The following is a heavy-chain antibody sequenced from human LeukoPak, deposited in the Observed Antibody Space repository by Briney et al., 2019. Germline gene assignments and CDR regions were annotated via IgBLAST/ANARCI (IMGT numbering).Heavy chain of an antibody. V-gene: IGHV4-39*07. CDR3: ARDLYSYMDV. Sequence: SETLSLTCTVSGGSISSSSYYWGWIRQPPGKGLEWIGSIYYSGSTYYNPSLKSRVTISVDTSKNQFSLKLSSVTAADTAVYYCARDLYSYMDVWGKGTTVTISS. CDR1: GGSISSSSYY. CDR2: IYYSGST. J-gene: IGHJ6*04. D-gene: IGHD2-21*01.